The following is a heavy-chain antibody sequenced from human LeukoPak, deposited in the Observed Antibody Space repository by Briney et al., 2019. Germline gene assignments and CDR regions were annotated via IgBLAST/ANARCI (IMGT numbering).Heavy chain of an antibody. Sequence: GGSLRLSCAASGFTFSSYAMSWVRQAPGKGLEWVSTISGSGGTTYYADSVKGRFTISRDNSKNTLYLQMSSLRAEDTAVYYCAKDRGRYYDSSGYYWGYYFDSWGQGILVTVST. CDR2: ISGSGGTT. V-gene: IGHV3-23*01. CDR1: GFTFSSYA. CDR3: AKDRGRYYDSSGYYWGYYFDS. J-gene: IGHJ4*02. D-gene: IGHD3-22*01.